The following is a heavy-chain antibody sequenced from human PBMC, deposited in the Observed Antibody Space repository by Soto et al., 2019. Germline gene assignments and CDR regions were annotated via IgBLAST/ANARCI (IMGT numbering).Heavy chain of an antibody. V-gene: IGHV1-18*01. CDR1: GYTFTSYG. CDR3: AGKHSGGCYNDALDI. J-gene: IGHJ3*02. D-gene: IGHD3-10*01. Sequence: GASVKVSCKASGYTFTSYGISWVRQAPGQGLEWMGWISAYNGNTNYAQKLQGRVTMTTDTSTSTAYMELRSLRSDDTAVYYCAGKHSGGCYNDALDIGGKGTMATVAS. CDR2: ISAYNGNT.